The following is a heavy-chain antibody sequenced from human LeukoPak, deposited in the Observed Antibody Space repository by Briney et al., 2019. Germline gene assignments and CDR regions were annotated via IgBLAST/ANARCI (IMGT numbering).Heavy chain of an antibody. CDR1: GGSVNSGSYY. V-gene: IGHV4-61*01. Sequence: PSETLSLTCTVSGGSVNSGSYYWSWIRQPPGKGLEWIGYIYYSGSTNYNPSLKSRVTISVGTSKNQFSLKLSSVTAADTAVYYCARVSYYYDSSGYPFDYWGQGTLVTVSS. D-gene: IGHD3-22*01. CDR3: ARVSYYYDSSGYPFDY. CDR2: IYYSGST. J-gene: IGHJ4*02.